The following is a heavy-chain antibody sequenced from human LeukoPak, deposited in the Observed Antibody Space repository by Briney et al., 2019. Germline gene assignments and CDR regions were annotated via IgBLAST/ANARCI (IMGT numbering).Heavy chain of an antibody. J-gene: IGHJ4*02. V-gene: IGHV3-21*06. Sequence: GGSLRLSCAASGFTFSSYSMNWVRQAPGKGLEWVSSISSSSSYIYYADSVKGRFTISRDNAKNSLYLEMKSLRVEDSAVYFCARDGSYYGQYYFDYWGPGALVTVSS. CDR3: ARDGSYYGQYYFDY. CDR1: GFTFSSYS. CDR2: ISSSSSYI. D-gene: IGHD1-26*01.